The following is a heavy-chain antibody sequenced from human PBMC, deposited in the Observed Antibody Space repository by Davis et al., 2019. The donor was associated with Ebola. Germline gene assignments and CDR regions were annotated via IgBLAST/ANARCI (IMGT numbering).Heavy chain of an antibody. Sequence: LSLTCAASGFPFRTYAMTWVRQAPGKGLEWVSSISGTSGNTYYADSVKGRFTISRDNSKNTLYLQMNSLRAEDTAVYYCAKERYSSRSVNWFDPWGQGTLVTVSS. CDR1: GFPFRTYA. J-gene: IGHJ5*02. V-gene: IGHV3-23*01. CDR2: ISGTSGNT. CDR3: AKERYSSRSVNWFDP. D-gene: IGHD6-13*01.